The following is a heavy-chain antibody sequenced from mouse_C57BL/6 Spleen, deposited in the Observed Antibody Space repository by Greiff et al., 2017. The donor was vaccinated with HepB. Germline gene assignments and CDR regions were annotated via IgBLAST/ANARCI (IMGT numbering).Heavy chain of an antibody. CDR3: ARSYSNYFYAMDY. J-gene: IGHJ4*01. Sequence: VHLVESGPGLVAPSQSLSITCTVSGFSLTSYAISWVRQPPGKGLEWLGVIWTGGGTNYNSALKSRLSISKDNSKSQVFLKMNSLHTDDTARYYCARSYSNYFYAMDYWGQGTSVTVSS. CDR2: IWTGGGT. D-gene: IGHD2-5*01. CDR1: GFSLTSYA. V-gene: IGHV2-9-1*01.